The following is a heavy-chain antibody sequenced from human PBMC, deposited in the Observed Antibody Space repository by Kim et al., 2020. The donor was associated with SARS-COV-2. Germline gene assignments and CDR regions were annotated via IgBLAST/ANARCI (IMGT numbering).Heavy chain of an antibody. J-gene: IGHJ5*02. CDR3: ARDRAPQQLASQWGFDP. Sequence: SETLSLTCTVSGGSISSGSYYWSWIRQPAGKGLEWIGRIYTSGSTNYNPSLKSRVTISVDTSKNQFSLKLSSVTAADTAVYYCARDRAPQQLASQWGFDPWGPGTLVTVSS. D-gene: IGHD6-13*01. CDR2: IYTSGST. V-gene: IGHV4-61*02. CDR1: GGSISSGSYY.